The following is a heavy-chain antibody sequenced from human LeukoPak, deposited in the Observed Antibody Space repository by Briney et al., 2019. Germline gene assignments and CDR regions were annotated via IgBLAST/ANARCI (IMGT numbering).Heavy chain of an antibody. CDR2: IYTSGGT. D-gene: IGHD3-10*01. Sequence: KPSETLSLTCSVSGGSISAYDWSWIRQPAGKGLEWIGRIYTSGGTDYNPSLKSRVTMSVDTSKNHFSLKLSSVTAADTAVYYCAREGGDIMVRGVIIAGAFDIWGQGTMVTVSS. CDR1: GGSISAYD. J-gene: IGHJ3*02. V-gene: IGHV4-4*07. CDR3: AREGGDIMVRGVIIAGAFDI.